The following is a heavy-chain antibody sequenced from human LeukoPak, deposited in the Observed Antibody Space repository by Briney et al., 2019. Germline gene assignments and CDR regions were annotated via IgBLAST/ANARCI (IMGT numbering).Heavy chain of an antibody. CDR3: AREGRRVGARY. CDR1: GGSISSGDYY. V-gene: IGHV4-30-4*01. Sequence: KRSETLSLTCTVSGGSISSGDYYWSWIRQPPGKGLEWIGYIYYSGSTYYNPSLKSRVTISVDTSKNQFSLKLSSVTAADTAVYYCAREGRRVGARYWGQGTLVTVSS. D-gene: IGHD1-26*01. J-gene: IGHJ4*02. CDR2: IYYSGST.